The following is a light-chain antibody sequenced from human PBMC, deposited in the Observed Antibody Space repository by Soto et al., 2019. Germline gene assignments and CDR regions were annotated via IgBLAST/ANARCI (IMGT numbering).Light chain of an antibody. Sequence: QSALTQPASVSGSPGQSITISCTGTSSDVGGYNYVSWYQQHPGKAPKLMIYDVSNRPSGVSNRFSGSKSGYTASLTISGLHAEDDADYSCSSYTSSIHPHVFGTGTNLTVL. CDR3: SSYTSSIHPHV. V-gene: IGLV2-14*01. J-gene: IGLJ1*01. CDR1: SSDVGGYNY. CDR2: DVS.